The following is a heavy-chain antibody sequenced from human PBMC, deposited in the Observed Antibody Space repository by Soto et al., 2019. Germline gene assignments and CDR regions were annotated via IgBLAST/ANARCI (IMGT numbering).Heavy chain of an antibody. CDR3: ANRFSGGRYSSSSDDY. CDR2: ISYLGTT. Sequence: PSETLSLTCTVSGASINSGPYYWCWIRQPPGKGLEWIGSISYLGTTYYNPSLKGRATISVDTSKNHYSLYLSSVTAADTAVYYCANRFSGGRYSSSSDDYWGQGTLVTVSS. D-gene: IGHD6-6*01. V-gene: IGHV4-39*02. J-gene: IGHJ4*02. CDR1: GASINSGPYY.